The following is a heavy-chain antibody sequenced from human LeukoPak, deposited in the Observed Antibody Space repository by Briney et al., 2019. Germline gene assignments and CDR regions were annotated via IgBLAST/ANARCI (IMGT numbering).Heavy chain of an antibody. CDR3: ARDPPYYYDSSGPGFDY. Sequence: PGGPLRLSCAASGFTFSSYWMSWVRQAPGKGLEWVANIKQDGSEKYYVDSVKGRFTISRDNAKNSLYLQMNSLRAEDTAVYYCARDPPYYYDSSGPGFDYWGQGTLVTVSS. V-gene: IGHV3-7*01. CDR2: IKQDGSEK. D-gene: IGHD3-22*01. J-gene: IGHJ4*02. CDR1: GFTFSSYW.